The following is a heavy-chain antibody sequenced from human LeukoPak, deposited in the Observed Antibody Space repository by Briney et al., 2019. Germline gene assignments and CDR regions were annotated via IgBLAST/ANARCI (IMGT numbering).Heavy chain of an antibody. D-gene: IGHD1-26*01. V-gene: IGHV3-21*01. Sequence: PGGSLRLSCVGSGFAFNTYTITWVRQAPGKGLEWVSSITSTSAYRRYADSVKGRFTISRDNAKNSLYLQMNSLGAEDTAVYHCARVTAGATTLNYYYYSMDVWGKGTTVTVSS. CDR1: GFAFNTYT. CDR2: ITSTSAYR. CDR3: ARVTAGATTLNYYYYSMDV. J-gene: IGHJ6*03.